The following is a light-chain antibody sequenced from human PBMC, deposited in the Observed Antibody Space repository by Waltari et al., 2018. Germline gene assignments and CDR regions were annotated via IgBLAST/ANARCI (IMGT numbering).Light chain of an antibody. J-gene: IGLJ3*02. V-gene: IGLV1-40*01. CDR2: GNT. CDR3: QSYDSSLSGWV. CDR1: SSNVGAGSD. Sequence: QSVLTQSPSVSGSPGQRVTISCTGSSSNVGAGSDVQWYQQLPGTAPKLLISGNTNRPSGVPDRFSASKSGTSASLAITVLQAEDEADYYCQSYDSSLSGWVFGGGTKLTVL.